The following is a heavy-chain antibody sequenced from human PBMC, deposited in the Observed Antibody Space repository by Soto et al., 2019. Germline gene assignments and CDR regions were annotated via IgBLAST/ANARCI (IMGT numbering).Heavy chain of an antibody. J-gene: IGHJ1*01. CDR2: IYYSGST. CDR3: ARGGYDYVWGSYRSREYFQH. CDR1: GGSISSYY. D-gene: IGHD3-16*02. V-gene: IGHV4-59*01. Sequence: SETLSLTCTVSGGSISSYYWSWIRPPPGKGLEWIGYIYYSGSTNYNPSLKSRVTISADTSKNQFSLKLSSVTAADTAVYYCARGGYDYVWGSYRSREYFQHWGQGTLVTVAS.